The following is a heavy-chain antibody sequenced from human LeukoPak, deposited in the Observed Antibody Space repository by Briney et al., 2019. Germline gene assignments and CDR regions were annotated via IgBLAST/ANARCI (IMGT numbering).Heavy chain of an antibody. J-gene: IGHJ3*02. Sequence: GGSLRLSCAASGFTFSSYAMSWVRQAPGKGLEWVSGISGSGDNTYYADSVKGRFTISRDNSKNTLYLQMNSLRAEDTAVYYCAREGTYYYDSSGYSTGGAFDIWGQGTMVTVSS. CDR1: GFTFSSYA. V-gene: IGHV3-23*01. CDR2: ISGSGDNT. D-gene: IGHD3-22*01. CDR3: AREGTYYYDSSGYSTGGAFDI.